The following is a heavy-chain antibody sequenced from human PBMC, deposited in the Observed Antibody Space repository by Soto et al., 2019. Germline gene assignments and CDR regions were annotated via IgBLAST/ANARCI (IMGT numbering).Heavy chain of an antibody. CDR2: IYYSGST. V-gene: IGHV4-31*03. CDR3: AREDSTYYDFWSGPEDV. J-gene: IGHJ6*02. D-gene: IGHD3-3*01. Sequence: SETLSLTCTVSGGSISSGGYYWSSIRQHPGKGLEWIGYIYYSGSTYYNPSLKSRVTISVDTSKNQFSLKLSSVTAADTAVYYCAREDSTYYDFWSGPEDVWGQGTTVT. CDR1: GGSISSGGYY.